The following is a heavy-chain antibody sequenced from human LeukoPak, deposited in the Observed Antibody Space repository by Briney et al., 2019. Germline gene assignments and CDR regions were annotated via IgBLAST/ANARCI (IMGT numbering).Heavy chain of an antibody. CDR3: VRDPDALDY. CDR2: IRSSGSPI. Sequence: PGGSLRLSCASSGFAFSDFEMNWVRQAPGKGLEWVSYIRSSGSPIYYADSVKGRFTISRDDAKNSLYLQMNRLGDEDTAVYYCVRDPDALDYWGPGTLVTVSS. V-gene: IGHV3-48*03. J-gene: IGHJ4*02. CDR1: GFAFSDFE.